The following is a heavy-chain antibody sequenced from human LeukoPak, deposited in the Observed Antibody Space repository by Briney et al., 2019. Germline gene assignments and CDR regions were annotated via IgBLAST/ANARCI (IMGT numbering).Heavy chain of an antibody. V-gene: IGHV4-39*07. CDR2: IYYSGST. D-gene: IGHD3-3*01. Sequence: SETLSLTCTVSGGSISSSSYYWGWIRQPPGKGLEWIGSIYYSGSTYYIPSLKSRVTISVDTSKNQFSLKLSSVTAADTAVYYCARDPEWFFDYWGQGTLVTVSS. J-gene: IGHJ4*02. CDR1: GGSISSSSYY. CDR3: ARDPEWFFDY.